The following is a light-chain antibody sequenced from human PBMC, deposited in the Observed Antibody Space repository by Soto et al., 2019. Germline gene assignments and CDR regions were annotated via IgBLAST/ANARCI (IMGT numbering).Light chain of an antibody. CDR1: QSVSSN. V-gene: IGKV3-15*01. CDR2: GAS. Sequence: EIVMKQSPATLSVSPGERATLSCRASQSVSSNLAWYQQKPGQAPRLLIYGASTRATGIPARFSGSGSGTEFTLTISSLQSEDFAVYYCHQYNNWPGTFGQGTKVEIK. CDR3: HQYNNWPGT. J-gene: IGKJ1*01.